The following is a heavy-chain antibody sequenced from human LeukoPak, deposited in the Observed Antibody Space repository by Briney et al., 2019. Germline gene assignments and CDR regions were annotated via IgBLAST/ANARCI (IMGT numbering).Heavy chain of an antibody. CDR3: AREGRRGFDP. Sequence: GGSLRLSCAASGFTFSSYEMNWVRQAPGEGLEWVSYISSSGSTIYYADSVKGRFTISRDNAKNSLYLQMNSLRAEDTAVYYCAREGRRGFDPWGQGTLVTVSS. CDR2: ISSSGSTI. J-gene: IGHJ5*02. CDR1: GFTFSSYE. V-gene: IGHV3-48*03.